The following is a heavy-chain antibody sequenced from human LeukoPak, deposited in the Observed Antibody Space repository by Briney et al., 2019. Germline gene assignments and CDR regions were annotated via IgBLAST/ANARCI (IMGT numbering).Heavy chain of an antibody. D-gene: IGHD4-17*01. CDR2: IYYSGST. Sequence: PSETLSLTCTVSGGSISNYYWSWIRQPPGERLEWIGYIYYSGSTNCNPSLKSRVTISVDTSKNQFSLKLSSVTAADTAVYYCARVNYGDYYFDYWGQGTLVTVSS. V-gene: IGHV4-59*01. J-gene: IGHJ4*02. CDR1: GGSISNYY. CDR3: ARVNYGDYYFDY.